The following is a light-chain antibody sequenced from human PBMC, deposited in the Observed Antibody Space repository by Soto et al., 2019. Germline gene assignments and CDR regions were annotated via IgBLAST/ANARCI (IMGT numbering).Light chain of an antibody. J-gene: IGKJ4*02. Sequence: EVVITQCPDTLSVSPGERSALSCMASQSVSSNLAWYQQKLGQSPRILIYGSSTRATGISAKFSGSGSGKELNINISRLKSEDFAIYYCQPYNNWPRTVGPVTQVEIK. CDR1: QSVSSN. CDR2: GSS. CDR3: QPYNNWPRT. V-gene: IGKV3-15*01.